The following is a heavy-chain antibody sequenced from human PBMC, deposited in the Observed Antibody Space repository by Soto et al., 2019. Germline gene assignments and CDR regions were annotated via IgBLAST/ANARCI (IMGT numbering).Heavy chain of an antibody. J-gene: IGHJ3*02. CDR2: IRSKAYGGTT. Sequence: GSLRLSCAASGFTFSSYGMHWVRQAPGKGLEWVGFIRSKAYGGTTEYAASVKGRFTISRDDSKSIAYLQMNSLKTEDTAVYYCTRFSIAVAFDAFDIWGQGTMVTVSS. V-gene: IGHV3-49*04. CDR3: TRFSIAVAFDAFDI. D-gene: IGHD6-19*01. CDR1: GFTFSSYG.